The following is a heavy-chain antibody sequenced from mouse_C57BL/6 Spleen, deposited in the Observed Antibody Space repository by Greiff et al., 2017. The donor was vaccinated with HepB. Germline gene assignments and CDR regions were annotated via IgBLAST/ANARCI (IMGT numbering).Heavy chain of an antibody. CDR3: ARWGDGNYDY. V-gene: IGHV1-54*01. CDR2: INPGSGGT. J-gene: IGHJ2*01. CDR1: GYAFTNYL. D-gene: IGHD2-1*01. Sequence: QVQLQQSGAELVRPGTSVKVSCKASGYAFTNYLIEWVKQRPGQGLEWIGVINPGSGGTNYNEKFKGKATLTADKSSSTAYMQLSSLTSEDSAVYFCARWGDGNYDYWGQGTTLTVSS.